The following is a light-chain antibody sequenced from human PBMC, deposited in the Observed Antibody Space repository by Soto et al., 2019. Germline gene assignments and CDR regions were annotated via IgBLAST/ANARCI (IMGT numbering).Light chain of an antibody. V-gene: IGLV3-1*01. J-gene: IGLJ1*01. CDR1: KLGDKY. Sequence: SYELTQPPSVSVSPGQTASITCSGDKLGDKYACWYQQKPGQSPVLVIYQDSKRPSGIPERFSGSNSGNTATLTISGTQAMDEADYYCQAWDSSTCLSVFGTGTKVTVL. CDR2: QDS. CDR3: QAWDSSTCLSV.